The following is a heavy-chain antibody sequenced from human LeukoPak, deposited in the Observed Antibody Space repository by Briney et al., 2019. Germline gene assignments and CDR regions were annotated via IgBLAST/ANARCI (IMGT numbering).Heavy chain of an antibody. V-gene: IGHV3-72*01. Sequence: GGSLRLSCAASGLTSSDHYMDWVRQAPGKGLEWVGRVRNKDNSYTTEYAASVKGRFTISRDDSKNSVYLQMNSLKTEDTAVYYCARANYGGNPRYFQHWGQGTLVTVSS. CDR1: GLTSSDHY. CDR2: VRNKDNSYTT. D-gene: IGHD4-23*01. CDR3: ARANYGGNPRYFQH. J-gene: IGHJ1*01.